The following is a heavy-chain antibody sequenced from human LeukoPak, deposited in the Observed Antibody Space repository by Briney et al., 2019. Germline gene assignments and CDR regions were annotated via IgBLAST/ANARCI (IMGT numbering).Heavy chain of an antibody. D-gene: IGHD1-14*01. CDR3: AKGSNNHYYNEIFLDY. Sequence: GGSLRLSCAASGFTFSSYAMSWVRQAPGKGLEWVSAISGCGGSTYYADSVKGRFTISRDNSKNTLYLQMNSLRAEDTAVYYCAKGSNNHYYNEIFLDYWGQGTLVTVSS. J-gene: IGHJ4*02. V-gene: IGHV3-23*01. CDR1: GFTFSSYA. CDR2: ISGCGGST.